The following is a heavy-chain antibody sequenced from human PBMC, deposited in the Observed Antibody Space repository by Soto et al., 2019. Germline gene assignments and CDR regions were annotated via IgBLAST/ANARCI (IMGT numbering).Heavy chain of an antibody. CDR3: ARHQGRATTVYYYYGMDV. V-gene: IGHV5-10-1*01. D-gene: IGHD1-26*01. CDR1: GYSFTSYW. Sequence: GESLKISCKGSGYSFTSYWISWVRQMPGKGLEWMGRIDPSDSYTNYSPSFQGHVTISADKSISTAYLQWSSLKASDTAMHYCARHQGRATTVYYYYGMDVWGQGTTVTVSS. CDR2: IDPSDSYT. J-gene: IGHJ6*02.